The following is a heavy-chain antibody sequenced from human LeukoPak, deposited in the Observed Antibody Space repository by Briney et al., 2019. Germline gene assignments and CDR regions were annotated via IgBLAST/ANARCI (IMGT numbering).Heavy chain of an antibody. CDR3: SRHIVGARTFFDY. D-gene: IGHD1-26*01. CDR1: GFXFGDYA. V-gene: IGHV3-49*04. J-gene: IGHJ4*02. Sequence: GGSLRLSCRASGFXFGDYAMSWVRQAPGKGLEWVGFITSKTYGATTDYAASVKGRFTISRDDSKSIAYLQMNSLKSEDRAVYYCSRHIVGARTFFDYWGQGALVTVSS. CDR2: ITSKTYGATT.